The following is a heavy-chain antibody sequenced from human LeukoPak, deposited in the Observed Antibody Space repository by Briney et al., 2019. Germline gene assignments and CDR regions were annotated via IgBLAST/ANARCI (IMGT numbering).Heavy chain of an antibody. CDR1: GGSISSYY. D-gene: IGHD6-13*01. V-gene: IGHV4-59*05. CDR3: VCVWRIAAAGRYYFDY. CDR2: IYYSGST. J-gene: IGHJ4*02. Sequence: SETLSLTCSVSGGSISSYYWSWIRQPPGKGLEWIGSIYYSGSTYYNPSLKSRVTISVDTSKNQFSLKLSSVTAADTAVYYCVCVWRIAAAGRYYFDYWGQGTLVTVSS.